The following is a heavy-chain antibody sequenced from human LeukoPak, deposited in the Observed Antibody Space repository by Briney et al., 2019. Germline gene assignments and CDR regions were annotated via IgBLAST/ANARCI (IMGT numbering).Heavy chain of an antibody. CDR3: ARDRAMVRGVIISDAFDI. D-gene: IGHD3-10*01. Sequence: GASVTVSCTASGYTFTGYYMHWVRQAPGQGLEWMGWINPNSGGTNYAQKFQGRVTMTRDTSISTAYMELSRLRSDDTAVYYCARDRAMVRGVIISDAFDIWGQGTMVTVSS. J-gene: IGHJ3*02. V-gene: IGHV1-2*02. CDR1: GYTFTGYY. CDR2: INPNSGGT.